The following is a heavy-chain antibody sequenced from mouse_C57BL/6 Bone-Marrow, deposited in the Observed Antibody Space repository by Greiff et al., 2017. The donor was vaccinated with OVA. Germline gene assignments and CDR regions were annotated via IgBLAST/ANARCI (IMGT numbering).Heavy chain of an antibody. CDR2: INPSSGYT. D-gene: IGHD2-3*01. CDR3: AGDGDGYPYAVDY. V-gene: IGHV1-4*01. CDR1: GYTFTSYT. Sequence: QVQLQQSGAELARPGASVKMSCKASGYTFTSYTMHWVKQRPGQGLEWIGYINPSSGYTKYNQKFKDKATLTADKSSSTAYMQLSSLTSEDSAVYYCAGDGDGYPYAVDYWGQGTSVTVSS. J-gene: IGHJ4*01.